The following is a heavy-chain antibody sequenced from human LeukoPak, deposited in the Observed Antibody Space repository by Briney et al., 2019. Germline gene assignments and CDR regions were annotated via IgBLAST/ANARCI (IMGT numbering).Heavy chain of an antibody. D-gene: IGHD6-25*01. Sequence: PGGSLRLSCAASGFTFSNYWMNWVRQAPGKGLEWVANIEPHGSETYYVHSVKGRFTISRDNAKNSLYLQMNSLKAEDTAVYYCSRDGSSSDWSAFDIWGQGTMVTVSS. CDR2: IEPHGSET. CDR1: GFTFSNYW. CDR3: SRDGSSSDWSAFDI. V-gene: IGHV3-7*03. J-gene: IGHJ3*02.